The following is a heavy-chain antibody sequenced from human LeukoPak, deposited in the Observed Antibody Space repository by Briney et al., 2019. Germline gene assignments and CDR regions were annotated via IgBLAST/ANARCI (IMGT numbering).Heavy chain of an antibody. V-gene: IGHV5-51*01. CDR2: IYPGDSDT. D-gene: IGHD1-7*01. CDR3: ARGAAGTTPDYYYFGLDV. CDR1: GYRFTDYW. Sequence: GESLKISCKGSGYRFTDYWIGWVRQMPGKGLEWMGIIYPGDSDTRYSPSFQGQVTISADKSINTAHLQSSSLKASDTAMYYCARGAAGTTPDYYYFGLDVWGQGTTVRVSS. J-gene: IGHJ6*02.